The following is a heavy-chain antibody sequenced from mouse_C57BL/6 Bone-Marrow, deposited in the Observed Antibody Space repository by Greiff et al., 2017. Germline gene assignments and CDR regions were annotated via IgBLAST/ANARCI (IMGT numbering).Heavy chain of an antibody. CDR1: GFTFSSYG. Sequence: EVQLMESGGDLVKPGGSLKLSCAASGFTFSSYGMSWVRQTPDKRLEWVATISSGGSYTYYPASVKGRFTISRDNAKNDLYLQMSSLKSEDTATYYGARQMCYYGSWFAYWGQGTLVTVSA. J-gene: IGHJ3*01. V-gene: IGHV5-6*01. CDR3: ARQMCYYGSWFAY. CDR2: ISSGGSYT. D-gene: IGHD1-1*01.